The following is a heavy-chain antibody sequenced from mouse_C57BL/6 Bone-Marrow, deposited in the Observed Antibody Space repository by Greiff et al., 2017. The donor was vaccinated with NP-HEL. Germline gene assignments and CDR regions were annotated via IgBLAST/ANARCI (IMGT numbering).Heavy chain of an antibody. J-gene: IGHJ2*01. CDR1: GFTFSSYG. D-gene: IGHD2-3*01. CDR3: ARRPYDGYLDY. Sequence: DVMLVESGGDLVKPGGSLKLSCAASGFTFSSYGMSWVRQTPDKRLEWVATISSGGSYTYYPDSVKGRFTISRDNAKNTLYLQMSSLKSEDTAMYYCARRPYDGYLDYWGQGTTLTVSS. V-gene: IGHV5-6*02. CDR2: ISSGGSYT.